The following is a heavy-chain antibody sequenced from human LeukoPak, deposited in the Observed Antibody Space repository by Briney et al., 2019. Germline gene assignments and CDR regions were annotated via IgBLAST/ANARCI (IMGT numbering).Heavy chain of an antibody. CDR3: AKNIGIAVAGNDY. Sequence: SETLSLTRAVSGYSISSGYYWGWIRQPPGKGLEWIGSIYHSGSTYYNPSLKSRVTISVDTSKNQFSLKLSSVTAADTAVYYCAKNIGIAVAGNDYWGQGTLVTVSS. D-gene: IGHD6-19*01. CDR2: IYHSGST. V-gene: IGHV4-38-2*01. J-gene: IGHJ4*02. CDR1: GYSISSGYY.